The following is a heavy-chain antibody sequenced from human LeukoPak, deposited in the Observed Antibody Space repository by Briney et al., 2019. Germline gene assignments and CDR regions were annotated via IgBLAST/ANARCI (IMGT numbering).Heavy chain of an antibody. V-gene: IGHV4-59*01. CDR1: GGSISSYY. J-gene: IGHJ2*01. CDR2: IYYSGST. CDR3: ARGGALWYFDL. Sequence: SETLSLTCTVSGGSISSYYWSWIRQPPGKGLEWIGYIYYSGSTNYNPSLKSRVTISVDTSKNQFSLKLSSVTAADTAVYYCARGGALWYFDLWGRGTLVTVSS. D-gene: IGHD4/OR15-4a*01.